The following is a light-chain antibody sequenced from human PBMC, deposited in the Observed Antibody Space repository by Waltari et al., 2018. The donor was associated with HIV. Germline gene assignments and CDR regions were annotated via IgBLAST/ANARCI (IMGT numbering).Light chain of an antibody. J-gene: IGLJ3*02. CDR2: DVS. V-gene: IGLV2-11*01. Sequence: QSALTQPRSVSGSTGQPVTISRPVTSSAVGGSNYASWYQQHPGKAPKLMIYDVSKRPSGVPDRFSGSKSGNTASLTISGLQAEDEADYYCCSYAGSYTWVFGGGTKLTVL. CDR3: CSYAGSYTWV. CDR1: SSAVGGSNY.